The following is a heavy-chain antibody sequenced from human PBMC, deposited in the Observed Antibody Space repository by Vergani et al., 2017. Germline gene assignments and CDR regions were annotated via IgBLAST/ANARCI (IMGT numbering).Heavy chain of an antibody. CDR2: ISGSGGST. V-gene: IGHV3-23*04. CDR1: GFTFSSYS. D-gene: IGHD3-22*01. Sequence: EVQLVESGGGLVKPGGSLRLSCAASGFTFSSYSMNWVRQAPGKGLEWVSAISGSGGSTYYADSVKGRFTISRDNSKNTLYLQMNSLRAEDTAVYYCAKGGRYYDSSGYQKKGRYYFDYWGQGTLVTVSS. J-gene: IGHJ4*02. CDR3: AKGGRYYDSSGYQKKGRYYFDY.